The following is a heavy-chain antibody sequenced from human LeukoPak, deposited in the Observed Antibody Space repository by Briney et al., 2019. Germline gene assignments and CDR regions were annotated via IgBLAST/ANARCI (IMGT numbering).Heavy chain of an antibody. CDR2: IYHSGST. D-gene: IGHD3-22*01. Sequence: PSETLSLTCTVSGYSISSGYYWGWIRQPPGKGLEWIGSIYHSGSTYYNPSLKSRVTISVDTSKNQFSLKLSSVTAADTAVYCCARDDYYDSSAVGAFDIWGQGTMVTVSS. V-gene: IGHV4-38-2*02. CDR1: GYSISSGYY. CDR3: ARDDYYDSSAVGAFDI. J-gene: IGHJ3*02.